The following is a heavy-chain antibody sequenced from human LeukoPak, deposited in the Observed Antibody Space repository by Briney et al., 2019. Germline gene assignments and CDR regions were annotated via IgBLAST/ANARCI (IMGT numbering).Heavy chain of an antibody. CDR3: ARGFRGYSYRIDY. Sequence: TSETLSLTCAVYGGSFSGYYRSWIRQPPGKGLEWIGEINHSGSTNYNPSLKSRVTISVDTSKNQFSLKLSSVTAADTAVYYCARGFRGYSYRIDYWGQGTLVTVSS. D-gene: IGHD5-18*01. CDR1: GGSFSGYY. V-gene: IGHV4-34*01. CDR2: INHSGST. J-gene: IGHJ4*02.